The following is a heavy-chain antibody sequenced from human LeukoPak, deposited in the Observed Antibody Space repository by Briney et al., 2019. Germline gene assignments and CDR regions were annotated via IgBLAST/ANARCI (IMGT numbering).Heavy chain of an antibody. V-gene: IGHV3-9*01. CDR2: ISWNSGSI. CDR3: AKGDTAMVYNWFDP. Sequence: GGSLRLSCAAFGFTFDDYAMHWVRHAPGKGLEWVSGISWNSGSIGYADSVKGRFTISRDNAKNSLYLQMNGLRAEDTALYYCAKGDTAMVYNWFDPWGQGTLVTVSS. CDR1: GFTFDDYA. D-gene: IGHD5-18*01. J-gene: IGHJ5*02.